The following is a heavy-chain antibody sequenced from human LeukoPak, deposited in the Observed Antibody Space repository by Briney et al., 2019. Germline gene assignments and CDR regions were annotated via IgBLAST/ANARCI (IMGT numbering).Heavy chain of an antibody. V-gene: IGHV3-30*03. CDR3: ARDVSDYFDY. CDR1: GFTFSDYT. Sequence: RSGRSLKLSCVGSGFTFSDYTMHWVRQAPGKGLEWVTVVSYDGSNDFYAGSVKGRFTISRDNSKNTLYLQMNSLRSEDTAVYFCARDVSDYFDYWGQGILVSVSS. J-gene: IGHJ4*02. CDR2: VSYDGSND. D-gene: IGHD5/OR15-5a*01.